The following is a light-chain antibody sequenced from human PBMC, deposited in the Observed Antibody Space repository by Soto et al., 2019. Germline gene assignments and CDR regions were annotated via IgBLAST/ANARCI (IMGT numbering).Light chain of an antibody. Sequence: EILMTQSPATLSVSPGARATLYCRASQTVSSSLAWYQQIPGQAPRLLIFGASPRATGVPARFSGSGSGTLFTLTISSLQSEDFGVYYCQQYNKWPWTFGQGTKVDI. CDR2: GAS. CDR3: QQYNKWPWT. CDR1: QTVSSS. J-gene: IGKJ1*01. V-gene: IGKV3-15*01.